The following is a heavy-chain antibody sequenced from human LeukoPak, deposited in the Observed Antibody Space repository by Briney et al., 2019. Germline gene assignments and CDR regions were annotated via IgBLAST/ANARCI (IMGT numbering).Heavy chain of an antibody. D-gene: IGHD4-23*01. CDR1: GYTFTSYD. J-gene: IGHJ5*02. CDR2: MSPNSDNT. V-gene: IGHV1-8*01. CDR3: ARDYGGSSGWFDP. Sequence: ASVTVSCTASGYTFTSYDINWVRQATGQGLEWMGWMSPNSDNTGYAQKFQGRVTFTRDTSISTAYMELRSLTSEDTAVYYCARDYGGSSGWFDPWGQGTLVTVSS.